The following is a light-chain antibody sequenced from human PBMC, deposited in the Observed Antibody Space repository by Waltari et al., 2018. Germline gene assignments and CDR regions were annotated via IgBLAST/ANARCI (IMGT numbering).Light chain of an antibody. CDR1: QSISSY. CDR2: AAS. J-gene: IGKJ2*01. V-gene: IGKV1-39*01. Sequence: DIQMTQSPSSLSASVGDSVTITCRASQSISSYLNWYQQKPGKAPKLLIYAASSLQSGVPSRFSGSGSGTDFTLTISSLQPEDFATYDCQQSYSTPRTFGQGTKLDIK. CDR3: QQSYSTPRT.